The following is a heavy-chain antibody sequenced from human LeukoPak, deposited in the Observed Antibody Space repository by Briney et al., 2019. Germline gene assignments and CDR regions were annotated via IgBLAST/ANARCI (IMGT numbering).Heavy chain of an antibody. D-gene: IGHD5-24*01. J-gene: IGHJ4*02. V-gene: IGHV3-48*03. CDR1: GFTFSSYE. CDR3: AGATIKDYFDY. Sequence: GGSLRLSCAASGFTFSSYEMNWVRQAPGKGLEWVSYISSSGSTIYYADSVKGRFTISSDNAKSSLYLQMNSLRAEDTAVYYRAGATIKDYFDYWGQGTLVTVSP. CDR2: ISSSGSTI.